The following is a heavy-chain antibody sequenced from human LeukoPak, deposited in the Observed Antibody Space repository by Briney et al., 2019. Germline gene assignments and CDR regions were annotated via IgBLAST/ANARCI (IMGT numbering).Heavy chain of an antibody. Sequence: SVKVSCKASGGTFSSYAISWVRQAPGQGLEWMGGIIPIFGTANYAQKFQGGVTITADESTSTAYMELSSLRSEDTAVYYCARERGYSYSFDYWGQGTLVTVSS. CDR2: IIPIFGTA. V-gene: IGHV1-69*13. CDR1: GGTFSSYA. J-gene: IGHJ4*02. CDR3: ARERGYSYSFDY. D-gene: IGHD5-18*01.